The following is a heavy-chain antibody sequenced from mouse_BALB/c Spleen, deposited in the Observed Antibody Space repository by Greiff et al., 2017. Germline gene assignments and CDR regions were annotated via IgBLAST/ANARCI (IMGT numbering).Heavy chain of an antibody. CDR1: GYTFSSYW. Sequence: QVQLKQSGAELMKPGASVKISCKATGYTFSSYWIEWVKQRPGHGLEWIGEILPGSGSTNYNEKFKGKATFTADTSSNTAYMQLSSLTSEDSAVYYCARSGYYGSRPWYFDVWGAGTTVTVSS. V-gene: IGHV1-9*01. D-gene: IGHD1-1*01. CDR2: ILPGSGST. J-gene: IGHJ1*01. CDR3: ARSGYYGSRPWYFDV.